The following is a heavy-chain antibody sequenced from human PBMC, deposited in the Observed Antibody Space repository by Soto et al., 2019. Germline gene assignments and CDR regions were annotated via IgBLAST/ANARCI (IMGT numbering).Heavy chain of an antibody. J-gene: IGHJ5*02. V-gene: IGHV3-23*01. CDR3: AKPRGVSS. CDR2: ISGSGGST. D-gene: IGHD1-26*01. Sequence: EVQLLESGGGLVQPGGSLRLSCAASGFTFSTYAMNWVRQAPGKGLEWGSVISGSGGSTYYADSVKGRFTISRDNSKNRVYLQMNSLRAEDTAIYYCAKPRGVSSWGQGTLVTVSS. CDR1: GFTFSTYA.